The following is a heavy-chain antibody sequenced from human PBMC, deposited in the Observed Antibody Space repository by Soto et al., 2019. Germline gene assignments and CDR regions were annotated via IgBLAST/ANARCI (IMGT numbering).Heavy chain of an antibody. Sequence: GGSLRLSCAASGFTFSSYEMNWVRQAPGKGLEWVSYISSSGSTIYYADSVKGRFTISRDNAKNSLYLQMNSLRAEDTAVYYCARELVVVVAATPYSYGMDVWRQGTTVTVSS. V-gene: IGHV3-48*03. D-gene: IGHD2-15*01. CDR3: ARELVVVVAATPYSYGMDV. CDR2: ISSSGSTI. J-gene: IGHJ6*02. CDR1: GFTFSSYE.